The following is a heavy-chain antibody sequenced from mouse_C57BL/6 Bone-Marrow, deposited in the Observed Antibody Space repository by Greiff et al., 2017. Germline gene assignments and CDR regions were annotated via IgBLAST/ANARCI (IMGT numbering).Heavy chain of an antibody. J-gene: IGHJ2*01. D-gene: IGHD3-1*01. CDR2: ISSGGDYI. V-gene: IGHV5-9-1*02. CDR3: TRELPQRELRGGYFDY. CDR1: GFTFSSYA. Sequence: EVQLVESGEGLVKPGGSLKLSCAASGFTFSSYAMSWVRQTPEKRLEWVAYISSGGDYIYYADTVKGRFTISRDNARNTLYLQMSSLKSEDTTMDYCTRELPQRELRGGYFDYWGQGTTLTVSS.